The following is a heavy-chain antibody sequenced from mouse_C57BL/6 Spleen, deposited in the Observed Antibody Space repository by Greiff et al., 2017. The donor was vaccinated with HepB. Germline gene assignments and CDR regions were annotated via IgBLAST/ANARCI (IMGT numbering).Heavy chain of an antibody. CDR2: TFYSGIT. CDR3: ARGYGNDWYFDV. V-gene: IGHV3-3*01. J-gene: IGHJ1*03. D-gene: IGHD2-10*02. Sequence: EVQVEESGPSLVRPSQTLSLTCTVTGFSINSDCYWIWIRQFPGNKLEYIGYTFYSGITYYNPSLESPTYITRDTSKNQFSLKLSSVTTEDTATYYGARGYGNDWYFDVWGTGTTVTVSS. CDR1: GFSINSDCY.